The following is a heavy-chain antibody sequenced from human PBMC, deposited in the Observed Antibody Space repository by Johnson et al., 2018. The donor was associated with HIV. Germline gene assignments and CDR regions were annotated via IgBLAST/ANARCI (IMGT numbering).Heavy chain of an antibody. J-gene: IGHJ3*02. V-gene: IGHV3-11*04. CDR2: ISGSGSTI. CDR1: GFTFIDYY. D-gene: IGHD6-13*01. CDR3: ARGRYSSSWYVGGLDAFDI. Sequence: QVQLVESGGGFVKPGGSLRLSCAGSGFTFIDYYMSWIRQAPGKGLEWISYISGSGSTIYYADSVKGRFTISRDNAKNSLYLQINSLRAEDTAMYYCARGRYSSSWYVGGLDAFDIWGQGTMVTVSS.